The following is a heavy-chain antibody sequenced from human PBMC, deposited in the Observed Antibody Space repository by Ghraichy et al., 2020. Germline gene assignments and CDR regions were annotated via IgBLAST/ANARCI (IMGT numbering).Heavy chain of an antibody. CDR2: INHSGST. CDR3: ARVTTNIVLMVYAITPYYFDY. D-gene: IGHD2-8*01. CDR1: GGSFSGYY. J-gene: IGHJ4*02. Sequence: SETLSLTCAVYGGSFSGYYWSWIRQPPGKGLEWIGEINHSGSTNYNPSLKSRVTISVDTSKNQFSLKLSSVTAADTAVYYCARVTTNIVLMVYAITPYYFDYWGQGTLVTVSS. V-gene: IGHV4-34*01.